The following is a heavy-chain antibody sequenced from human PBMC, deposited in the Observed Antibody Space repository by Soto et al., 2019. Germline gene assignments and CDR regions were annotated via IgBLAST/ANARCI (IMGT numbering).Heavy chain of an antibody. J-gene: IGHJ4*02. CDR3: AKAHCSSTSCSKFDY. CDR1: GFTFSSYA. V-gene: IGHV3-23*01. D-gene: IGHD2-2*01. Sequence: GGSLRLSCAASGFTFSSYAMSWVRQAPGKGLEWVSAISGSGGSTYYADSVKGRFTISRDNSKNTLYLQMNSLRAEDTAVYYCAKAHCSSTSCSKFDYWGQGTLVTVSS. CDR2: ISGSGGST.